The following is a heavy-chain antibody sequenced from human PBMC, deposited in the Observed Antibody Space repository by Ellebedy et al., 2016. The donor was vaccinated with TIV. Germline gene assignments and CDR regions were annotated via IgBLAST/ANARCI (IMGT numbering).Heavy chain of an antibody. D-gene: IGHD1-7*01. CDR3: ARVGYNWNYVDIGDWYFDL. CDR1: GFTFSSYD. J-gene: IGHJ2*01. V-gene: IGHV3-13*01. Sequence: GESLKISCAASGFTFSSYDMHWVRQATGKGLEWVSAIGTAGDTYYPGSVKGRFTISRENAKNSLYLQMNSLRAGDTAVYYCARVGYNWNYVDIGDWYFDLWGRGTLVTVSS. CDR2: IGTAGDT.